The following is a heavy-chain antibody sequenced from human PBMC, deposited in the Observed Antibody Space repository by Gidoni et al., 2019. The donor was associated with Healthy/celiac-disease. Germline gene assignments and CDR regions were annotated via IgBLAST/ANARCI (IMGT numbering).Heavy chain of an antibody. J-gene: IGHJ5*02. D-gene: IGHD1-26*01. CDR2: IWYDGSNK. CDR3: ARDSGSGLIVGAPGWFDP. CDR1: GFPFSSYG. V-gene: IGHV3-33*01. Sequence: QVQLVESGGGVVQPGRSLRLSCAASGFPFSSYGMHWVRQAPGKGLEWVAVIWYDGSNKYYADSVKGRFTISRDNSKNTLYLQMNSLRAEDTTVYYCARDSGSGLIVGAPGWFDPWGQGTLVTVSS.